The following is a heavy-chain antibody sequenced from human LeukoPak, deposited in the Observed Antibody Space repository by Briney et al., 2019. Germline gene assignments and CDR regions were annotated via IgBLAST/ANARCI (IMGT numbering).Heavy chain of an antibody. CDR2: ISSSSSYI. Sequence: GGSLRLSCAASGFTFSTYNMNWVRQAPGKGLEWVSSISSSSSYIYYADSVKGRFTISRDNAKNSLYLQMNSLGAEDTAVYYCAKTPGTSPFDIWGQGTMVTVSS. CDR3: AKTPGTSPFDI. D-gene: IGHD1-26*01. CDR1: GFTFSTYN. J-gene: IGHJ3*02. V-gene: IGHV3-21*01.